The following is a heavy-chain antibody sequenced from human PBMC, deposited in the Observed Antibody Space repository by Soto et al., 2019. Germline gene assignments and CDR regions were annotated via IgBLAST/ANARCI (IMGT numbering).Heavy chain of an antibody. V-gene: IGHV1-69*06. CDR3: ANWGGDFGGGGDY. CDR1: GGTFSNFT. D-gene: IGHD2-21*02. CDR2: IIPMFGTA. J-gene: IGHJ4*02. Sequence: QVQLVQSGAEVKKPGSSVKVSCKASGGTFSNFTLSWVRQAPGQGLEWMGGIIPMFGTANYAQKFQGRVTITADKSTSKAYMELSSLRSEDTAVYYCANWGGDFGGGGDYWGQGTLVTVSS.